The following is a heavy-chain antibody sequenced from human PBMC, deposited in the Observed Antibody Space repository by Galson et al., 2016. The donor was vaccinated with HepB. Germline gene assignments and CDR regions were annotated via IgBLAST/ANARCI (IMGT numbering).Heavy chain of an antibody. D-gene: IGHD3-16*01. J-gene: IGHJ4*02. CDR1: GFTFSDYY. V-gene: IGHV3-11*03. CDR3: GKHGGFDY. Sequence: SLRLSCAASGFTFSDYYMSWIRQAPGKGLEWVSYISSGSGYTDYADSVKGRFTISRDNSKNTLYLYMNNLTAGDTAIYYCGKHGGFDYWGQGALVTVSS. CDR2: ISSGSGYT.